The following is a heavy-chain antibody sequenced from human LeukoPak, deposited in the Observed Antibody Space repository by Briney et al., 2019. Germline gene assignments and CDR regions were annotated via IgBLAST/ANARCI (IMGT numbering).Heavy chain of an antibody. J-gene: IGHJ4*02. Sequence: SETLSLTCAVYGGSFSGYYWSWIRQPPGKGLEWIGEINHSGGTNYNPSLKSRVTISVDTSKNQFSLKLSSVTAADTAVYYCARFDYGSGSLFDYWGQGTLVTVSS. V-gene: IGHV4-34*01. CDR3: ARFDYGSGSLFDY. CDR1: GGSFSGYY. CDR2: INHSGGT. D-gene: IGHD3-10*01.